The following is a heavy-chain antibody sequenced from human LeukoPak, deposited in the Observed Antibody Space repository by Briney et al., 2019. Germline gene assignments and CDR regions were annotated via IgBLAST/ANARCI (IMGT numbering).Heavy chain of an antibody. CDR3: ATPAVAGFHFDY. V-gene: IGHV1-46*01. J-gene: IGHJ4*02. CDR2: INPSGGST. Sequence: ASVKVSCKASGYTFTSYYMHWVRQAPGQGLEWMGIINPSGGSTSYAQKFQGRVTMTRDTSTSTVYMELSSLGSEDTAVYYCATPAVAGFHFDYWGQGTLVTVSS. CDR1: GYTFTSYY. D-gene: IGHD6-19*01.